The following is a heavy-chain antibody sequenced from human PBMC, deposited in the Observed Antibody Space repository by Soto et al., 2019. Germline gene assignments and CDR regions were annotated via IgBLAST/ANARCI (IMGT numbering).Heavy chain of an antibody. V-gene: IGHV3-30-3*01. Sequence: GGSLRLSCAASGFTFSSYAMHWVRQAPGKGLEWVAFISYDGSNKYYADSVKGRCTISRENSKNTLSLQMYSLRAEYTAVYYCGRDTPMVREVIRKTDAFDIWGKGKMVT. J-gene: IGHJ3*02. CDR1: GFTFSSYA. D-gene: IGHD3-10*01. CDR2: ISYDGSNK. CDR3: GRDTPMVREVIRKTDAFDI.